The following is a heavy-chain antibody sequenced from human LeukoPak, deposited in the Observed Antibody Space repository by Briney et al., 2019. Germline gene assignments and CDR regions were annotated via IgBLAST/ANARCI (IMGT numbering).Heavy chain of an antibody. Sequence: GGSLRLSCAASGFTVSSNCMSWVRQAPGEGLEWVSVIYSGGSTYYADSVKGRFTISRDNSKNTLYLQMNSLRAEDTAVYYCARVGYDSSGYYYAVFYYFDYWGQGTLVTVSS. CDR2: IYSGGST. CDR3: ARVGYDSSGYYYAVFYYFDY. V-gene: IGHV3-66*01. J-gene: IGHJ4*02. D-gene: IGHD3-22*01. CDR1: GFTVSSNC.